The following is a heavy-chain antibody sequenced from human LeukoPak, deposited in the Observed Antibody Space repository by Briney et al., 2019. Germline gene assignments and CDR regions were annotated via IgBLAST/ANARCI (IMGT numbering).Heavy chain of an antibody. J-gene: IGHJ4*02. CDR2: IYYSGST. CDR1: GGSISSYY. CDR3: AASSGYYNTNFDY. Sequence: SETLSLTCTASGGSISSYYWSWIRQPPGKGLEWIGSIYYSGSTNYNPSLKSRVTISVDTSKNQFSLKLSSVTAADTAVYYCAASSGYYNTNFDYWGQGTLVTVSS. D-gene: IGHD3-22*01. V-gene: IGHV4-59*01.